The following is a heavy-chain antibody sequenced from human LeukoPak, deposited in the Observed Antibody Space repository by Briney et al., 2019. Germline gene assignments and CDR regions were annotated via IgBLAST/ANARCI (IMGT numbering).Heavy chain of an antibody. CDR3: ARGGGTETVRDFDH. V-gene: IGHV3-30-3*01. J-gene: IGHJ4*02. Sequence: GGSLRLSCAASRFTFSSYAMQWVRQAPGKGLEWVAVISYDGSNRYYADSVKGRFTISRDNSKNTLHLQMNSLRGEDTAVYYCARGGGTETVRDFDHWGQGTLVTVSS. D-gene: IGHD3-10*01. CDR1: RFTFSSYA. CDR2: ISYDGSNR.